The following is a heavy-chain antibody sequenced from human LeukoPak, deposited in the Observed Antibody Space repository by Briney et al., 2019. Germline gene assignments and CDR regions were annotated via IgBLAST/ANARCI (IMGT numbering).Heavy chain of an antibody. V-gene: IGHV4-61*02. D-gene: IGHD5-18*01. CDR3: ARGSHRHSYGDY. J-gene: IGHJ4*02. Sequence: PSETLSLTCAVSGYSISSGYYWSWIRQPAGKGLEWIGRIYTSGSTNYNPSLKSRVTISVDTSKNQFSLKLSSVTAADTAVYYCARGSHRHSYGDYWGQGTLVTVSS. CDR2: IYTSGST. CDR1: GYSISSGYY.